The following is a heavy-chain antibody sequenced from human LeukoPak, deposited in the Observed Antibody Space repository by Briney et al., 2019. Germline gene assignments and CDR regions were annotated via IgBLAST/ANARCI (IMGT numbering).Heavy chain of an antibody. V-gene: IGHV4-59*01. J-gene: IGHJ4*02. CDR1: GRSISSYY. D-gene: IGHD6-19*01. Sequence: ETXSLTCTVSGRSISSYYWSWVRQPPGKGLEWVRYIYYSGSTNYNPSLKSRVTISVDTSKNQFSLKLSSVTAADTAVYYCARGAVADDYWGQGTLVTVSS. CDR3: ARGAVADDY. CDR2: IYYSGST.